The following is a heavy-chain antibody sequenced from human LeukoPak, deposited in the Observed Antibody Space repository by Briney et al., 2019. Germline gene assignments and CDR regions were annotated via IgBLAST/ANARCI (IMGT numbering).Heavy chain of an antibody. V-gene: IGHV4-34*01. J-gene: IGHJ4*02. CDR3: ARDKYYYDSSGYYRFDY. D-gene: IGHD3-22*01. CDR1: GGSFSGYC. CDR2: INHSGST. Sequence: SETLSLTCAVYGGSFSGYCWSWIRQPPGKGLEWIGEINHSGSTNYNPSLKSRVTISVDTSKNQFSLKLSSVTAADTAVYYCARDKYYYDSSGYYRFDYWGQGTLVTVSS.